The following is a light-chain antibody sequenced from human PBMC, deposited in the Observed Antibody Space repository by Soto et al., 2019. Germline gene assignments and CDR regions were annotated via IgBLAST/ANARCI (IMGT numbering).Light chain of an antibody. CDR1: TSDVGSYSL. Sequence: QSVLTQLASVSGSPGQSITISCTGATSDVGSYSLVSWYQQHPGKVPKLLIYEVTKRPSGVSNRFSGSKSGNTASLTISGLQAEDDADYYCCSFEGSGSPYAFGTGSKVTVL. CDR2: EVT. J-gene: IGLJ1*01. V-gene: IGLV2-23*02. CDR3: CSFEGSGSPYA.